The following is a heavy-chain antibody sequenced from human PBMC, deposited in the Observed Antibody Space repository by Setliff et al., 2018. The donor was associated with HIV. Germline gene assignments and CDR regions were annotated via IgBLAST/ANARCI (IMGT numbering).Heavy chain of an antibody. D-gene: IGHD5-18*01. CDR2: IFHSGSP. CDR1: GGSISSRNW. CDR3: ARVGLPYNSGRLDQ. J-gene: IGHJ4*02. Sequence: PSETLSLTCAVSGGSISSRNWWSWVRQPPGKGLEWIGEIFHSGSPNYNPSLKSRLTISVDKSKNQFSLKLTSVTAADTAVYYCARVGLPYNSGRLDQWGQGSLVTVSS. V-gene: IGHV4-4*02.